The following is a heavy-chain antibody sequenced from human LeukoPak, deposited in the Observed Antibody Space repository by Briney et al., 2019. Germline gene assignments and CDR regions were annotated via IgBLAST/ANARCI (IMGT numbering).Heavy chain of an antibody. Sequence: ASVKVSCKASGYTFTSYYMHWVRQAPGQGLEWMGWINPNSGGTNYAQKFQGWVTMTRDTSISTAYMELNRLRSDDTAVYYCARGTRSVVVVPAASLDYWGQGTLVTVSS. CDR3: ARGTRSVVVVPAASLDY. CDR2: INPNSGGT. CDR1: GYTFTSYY. J-gene: IGHJ4*02. D-gene: IGHD2-2*01. V-gene: IGHV1-2*04.